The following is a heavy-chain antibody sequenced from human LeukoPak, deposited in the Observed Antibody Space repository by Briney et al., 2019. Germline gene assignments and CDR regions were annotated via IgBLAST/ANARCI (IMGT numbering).Heavy chain of an antibody. J-gene: IGHJ6*03. CDR3: ARSFSSGWYDHYYYYMDV. CDR2: IYTSGST. Sequence: SETLSLTCTVSGGSISSYYWSWIRQPAGKGLEWIGRIYTSGSTNYNPSLKSRVTMSVDTSKNQSSLKLSSVTAADTAVYYCARSFSSGWYDHYYYYMDVWGKGTTVTVSS. D-gene: IGHD6-19*01. CDR1: GGSISSYY. V-gene: IGHV4-4*07.